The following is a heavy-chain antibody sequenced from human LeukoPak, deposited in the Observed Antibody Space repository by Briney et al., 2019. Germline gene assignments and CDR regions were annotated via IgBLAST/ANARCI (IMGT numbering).Heavy chain of an antibody. CDR2: IRHDGSDK. J-gene: IGHJ4*02. CDR3: ARAGIAARGYYFDY. D-gene: IGHD6-6*01. V-gene: IGHV3-30*02. Sequence: SGGSLRLSCAASGFTFSSYYLHWVRQAPGKGLEWVAFIRHDGSDKYYADSVKGRFTISRDNSKNTLYLQMNSLRDEDTAVYYCARAGIAARGYYFDYWGQGTLVTVSS. CDR1: GFTFSSYY.